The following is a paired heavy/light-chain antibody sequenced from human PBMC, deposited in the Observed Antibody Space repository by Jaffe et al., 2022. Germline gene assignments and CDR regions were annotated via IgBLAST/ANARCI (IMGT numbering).Heavy chain of an antibody. CDR3: TTNGADLLWFRDHVCDY. Sequence: EVQLVESGGDWVKPGGSLRLSCAASGFDFRNTWLSWVRHVPGKGLEWVGRIKTHTQDHGATEYGASLKHRLSISRDDSRKIVFLEMSGLTTEDTATYYCTTNGADLLWFRDHVCDYWGQGILVTVSS. V-gene: IGHV3-15*01. J-gene: IGHJ4*02. D-gene: IGHD3-10*01. CDR2: IKTHTQDHGAT. CDR1: GFDFRNTW.
Light chain of an antibody. Sequence: QSVLTQPPSVSGAPGQTVTISCTGSGSNIGADYDFHWYQHVPGTAPKLLIFSNSHRPAGVPDRISASKSGTSASLAITGLQAEDEADYYCQSYDSRLSGSWVFGGGTKLTVL. CDR3: QSYDSRLSGSWV. V-gene: IGLV1-40*01. CDR1: GSNIGADYD. CDR2: SNS. J-gene: IGLJ3*02.